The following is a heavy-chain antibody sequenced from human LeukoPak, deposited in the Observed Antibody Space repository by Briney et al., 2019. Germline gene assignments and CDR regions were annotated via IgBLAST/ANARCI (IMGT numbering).Heavy chain of an antibody. CDR3: AKDSLFLAELSSYFDY. J-gene: IGHJ4*02. V-gene: IGHV3-30*18. Sequence: AESLRLSCAAAGFTFNSYGMHWVRQAPGKGLEWVAVISYDVSDKYYADSVKGRFTTSRDNSKNTLYLQMNSLRAEDTAVYYCAKDSLFLAELSSYFDYWGQGTLVTVSS. CDR1: GFTFNSYG. D-gene: IGHD3-16*02. CDR2: ISYDVSDK.